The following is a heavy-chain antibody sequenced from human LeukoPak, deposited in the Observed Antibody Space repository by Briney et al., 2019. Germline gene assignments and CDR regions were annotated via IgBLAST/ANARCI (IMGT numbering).Heavy chain of an antibody. CDR2: IYYSGST. CDR3: ARDFGMATRWTWYFDL. J-gene: IGHJ2*01. D-gene: IGHD5-24*01. Sequence: SETLSLTCTVSGGSISSYYWSWIRQPPGKGLGWIGYIYYSGSTNYNPSLKSRVTISVDTSKNQFSLKLSSVTAADTAVYYCARDFGMATRWTWYFDLWGRGTLVTVSS. V-gene: IGHV4-59*12. CDR1: GGSISSYY.